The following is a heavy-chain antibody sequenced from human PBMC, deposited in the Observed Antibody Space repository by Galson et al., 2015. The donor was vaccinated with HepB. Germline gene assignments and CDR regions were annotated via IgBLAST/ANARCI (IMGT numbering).Heavy chain of an antibody. CDR2: ISVHNGDT. Sequence: SVKVSCKASGYRFTSYGISWVRQAPGQGLEWMGWISVHNGDTNYAQTLRDRLTVTTDTSTSTAYMELRTLRSDDTAVYYCARAGVIADSPAPLEYWGQGTLVTVSS. D-gene: IGHD2-15*01. CDR3: ARAGVIADSPAPLEY. J-gene: IGHJ4*02. CDR1: GYRFTSYG. V-gene: IGHV1-18*01.